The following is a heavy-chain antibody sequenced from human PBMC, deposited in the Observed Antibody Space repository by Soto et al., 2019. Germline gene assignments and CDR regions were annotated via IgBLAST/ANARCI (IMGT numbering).Heavy chain of an antibody. CDR3: ARGRATYYYDSSGYYRKYYFDY. Sequence: PSETLSLTCAVYGGSFSGYYWSWIRQPPGKGLEWIGEINHSGSTNYNPSLKSRVTISVDTSKNQFSLKLSSVTAADTAMYYCARGRATYYYDSSGYYRKYYFDYWGQGTLVTVSS. D-gene: IGHD3-22*01. CDR1: GGSFSGYY. J-gene: IGHJ4*02. V-gene: IGHV4-34*01. CDR2: INHSGST.